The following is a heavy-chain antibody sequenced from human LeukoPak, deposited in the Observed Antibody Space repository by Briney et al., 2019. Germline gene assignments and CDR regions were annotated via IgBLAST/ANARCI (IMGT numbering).Heavy chain of an antibody. CDR3: ARAGPTWSRSGGYYYGMDV. J-gene: IGHJ6*02. D-gene: IGHD6-25*01. CDR1: GYTFTSYG. Sequence: ASVKVSCKASGYTFTSYGINWVRQATGQGLEWMGWMNPNSGNTGYAQKFQGRVTMTRNTSISTAYMELSSLRSEDTAVYYCARAGPTWSRSGGYYYGMDVWGQGTTVTVSS. CDR2: MNPNSGNT. V-gene: IGHV1-8*02.